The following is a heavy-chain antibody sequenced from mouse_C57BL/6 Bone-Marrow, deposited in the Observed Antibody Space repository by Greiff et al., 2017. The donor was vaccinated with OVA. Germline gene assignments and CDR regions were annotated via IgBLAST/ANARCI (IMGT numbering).Heavy chain of an antibody. Sequence: EVQLVESGPGLVKPSQSLSLTCSVTGYSITSGYYWNWIRQFPGNKLEWMGYISYDGSNNYNPSLKNRISITRDTSKNQFFLKLNSVTTEDTATYYCARGPTADVWGTGTTVTVSS. J-gene: IGHJ1*03. CDR2: ISYDGSN. V-gene: IGHV3-6*01. CDR1: GYSITSGYY. CDR3: ARGPTADV. D-gene: IGHD1-2*01.